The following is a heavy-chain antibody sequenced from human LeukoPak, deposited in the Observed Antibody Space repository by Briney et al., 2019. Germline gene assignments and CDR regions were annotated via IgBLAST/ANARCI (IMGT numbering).Heavy chain of an antibody. V-gene: IGHV3-64*01. CDR2: ISSNGGNT. D-gene: IGHD3-3*01. CDR3: ATEGGDFWSGYYKAFDY. J-gene: IGHJ4*02. Sequence: GGSLRLSCAASGFTFSNYAMHWVRQAPGKGLEYVSAISSNGGNTYYANSVKGRFTISRDNAKNSLYLQMNSLRAEDTAVYYCATEGGDFWSGYYKAFDYWGQGTLVTVSS. CDR1: GFTFSNYA.